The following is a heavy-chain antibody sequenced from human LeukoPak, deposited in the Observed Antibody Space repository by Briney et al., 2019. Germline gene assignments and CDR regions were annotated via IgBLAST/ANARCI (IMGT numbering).Heavy chain of an antibody. CDR3: ARDFGDCSGGSCYSEGYFDY. CDR1: GFTFSSYG. J-gene: IGHJ4*02. V-gene: IGHV3-30*02. D-gene: IGHD2-15*01. Sequence: PGGSLRLSCAASGFTFSSYGMHWVRQAPGKGLEWVAVIQHDGSNKYYADSVKGRFTISRDNSKNTLYLQMNSLRAEDTAVYYCARDFGDCSGGSCYSEGYFDYWGQGTLVTVSS. CDR2: IQHDGSNK.